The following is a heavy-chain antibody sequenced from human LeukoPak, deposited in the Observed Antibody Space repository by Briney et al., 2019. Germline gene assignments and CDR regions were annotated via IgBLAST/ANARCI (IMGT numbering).Heavy chain of an antibody. CDR1: GYTFTSYD. V-gene: IGHV1-8*01. J-gene: IGHJ5*02. Sequence: ASVTVSCKASGYTFTSYDIKWVWQATGQGLEWMGWMNPNSGNTGYAQKFQGRVTMTRNTSISTAYMKLSSLRSEDTAVYYCHIVVVTAIHNWFDPWGQGTLVTVSS. CDR3: HIVVVTAIHNWFDP. D-gene: IGHD2-21*02. CDR2: MNPNSGNT.